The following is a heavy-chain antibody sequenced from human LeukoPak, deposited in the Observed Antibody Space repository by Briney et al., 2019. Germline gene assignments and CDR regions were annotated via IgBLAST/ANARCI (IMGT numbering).Heavy chain of an antibody. CDR3: ASELYYDILTGYYKVDY. Sequence: SQTLSLTCAVSGGSISSGGYSWSWIRQPPGKGLEWIGCIYHSGSTYYNPSLKSRVTISVDRSKNQFSLKLSSVTAADTAVYYCASELYYDILTGYYKVDYWGQGTLVTVSS. J-gene: IGHJ4*02. V-gene: IGHV4-30-2*01. CDR1: GGSISSGGYS. CDR2: IYHSGST. D-gene: IGHD3-9*01.